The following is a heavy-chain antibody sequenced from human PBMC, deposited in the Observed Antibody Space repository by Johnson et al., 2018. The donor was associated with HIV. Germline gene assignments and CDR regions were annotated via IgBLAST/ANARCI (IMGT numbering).Heavy chain of an antibody. V-gene: IGHV3-66*01. CDR1: AFTVSSNH. Sequence: VQLVESGGGLVQPGGSLRLSCAASAFTVSSNHMTWVRQAPGKGLECVSVIHSGGSTNYADSVKGRFTISRDNFKNTLYLQMNSLRVEDTALYYCAKDSNRWEQLAYAFDIWGQGTMVTVSS. J-gene: IGHJ3*02. CDR2: IHSGGST. CDR3: AKDSNRWEQLAYAFDI. D-gene: IGHD6-6*01.